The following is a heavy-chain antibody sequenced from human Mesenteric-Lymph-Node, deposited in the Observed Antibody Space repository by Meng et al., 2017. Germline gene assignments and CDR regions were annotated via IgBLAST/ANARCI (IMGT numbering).Heavy chain of an antibody. CDR1: GYSISSGYY. V-gene: IGHV4-38-2*02. Sequence: SETLSLTCTVSGYSISSGYYWGWIRQPPGKGLEWIGSIYHSGSTYYNPSLKSRVTISVDTSKNQFSLKLSSVTAADTAVYYCARDDHSSSWYWFDPWGQGTLVTVSS. CDR2: IYHSGST. CDR3: ARDDHSSSWYWFDP. D-gene: IGHD6-13*01. J-gene: IGHJ5*02.